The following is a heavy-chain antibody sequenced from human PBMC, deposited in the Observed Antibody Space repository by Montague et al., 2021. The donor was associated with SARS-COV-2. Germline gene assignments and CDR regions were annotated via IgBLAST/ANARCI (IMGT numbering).Heavy chain of an antibody. CDR3: ARSSGGYSTFDF. J-gene: IGHJ4*02. D-gene: IGHD3-10*01. CDR1: GGSISSSY. Sequence: SETRSLTCTVSGGSISSSYWTWIRQPPGKGLEWIGYIYYSGSTSYNPSLKSRVTMSVYTSKNQFSLTLSSVTAADTAVSYCARSSGGYSTFDFWGQGTLVTVSS. V-gene: IGHV4-59*08. CDR2: IYYSGST.